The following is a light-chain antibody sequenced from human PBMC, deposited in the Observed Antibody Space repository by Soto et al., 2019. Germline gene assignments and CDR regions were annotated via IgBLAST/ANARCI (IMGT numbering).Light chain of an antibody. Sequence: DIQMTQSPSSLSPSVGDIVTITCRASQGVSRYLAWYQQKPGKVPKLLIYAASSLQSGVSSRFSGSGSGTDFTLTISSLQPEDVATYYCQKYNSAPLTFGGGTKVEIK. CDR2: AAS. J-gene: IGKJ4*01. CDR3: QKYNSAPLT. V-gene: IGKV1-27*01. CDR1: QGVSRY.